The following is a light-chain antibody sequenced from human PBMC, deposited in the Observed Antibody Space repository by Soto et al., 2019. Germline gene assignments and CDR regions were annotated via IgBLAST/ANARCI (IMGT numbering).Light chain of an antibody. CDR2: AAS. CDR3: QKYNSAPRT. J-gene: IGKJ1*01. Sequence: IQMTQSPSSLSASVGDRVTITCRASQGISTDLAWYQQKPGTVPKLLIYAASTLQSWVPSRFSGSGSGTDFTLTISSLQPEDGATYYCQKYNSAPRTFGQRKKVEIK. V-gene: IGKV1-27*01. CDR1: QGISTD.